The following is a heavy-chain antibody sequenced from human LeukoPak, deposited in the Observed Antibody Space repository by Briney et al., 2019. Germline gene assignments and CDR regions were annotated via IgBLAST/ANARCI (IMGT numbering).Heavy chain of an antibody. J-gene: IGHJ4*02. D-gene: IGHD2-2*01. CDR3: AREGRYCSSTSCYWTFDY. V-gene: IGHV4-61*02. Sequence: TLSLTCTVSGGSISSGSYYWSWIRPPAGKGLEWIGRIYTSGSTNYNPSLKSRVTISVDTSKNQFSLKLSSVTAADTAVYYCAREGRYCSSTSCYWTFDYWGQGTLVTVSS. CDR1: GGSISSGSYY. CDR2: IYTSGST.